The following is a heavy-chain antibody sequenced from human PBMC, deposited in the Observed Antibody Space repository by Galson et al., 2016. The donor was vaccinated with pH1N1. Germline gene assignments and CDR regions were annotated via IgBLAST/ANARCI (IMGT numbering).Heavy chain of an antibody. CDR3: AREEGVNGDYVFSY. J-gene: IGHJ4*02. Sequence: SVKVSCKASGYTFTAYYMHWVRQAPGQGVEWMGWINPNGGATNYAQKFQGRVTLTRDTSINTGFMELRGLTSDDTAVYFCAREEGVNGDYVFSYWGQGSLVIVSS. D-gene: IGHD4-17*01. CDR1: GYTFTAYY. CDR2: INPNGGAT. V-gene: IGHV1-2*02.